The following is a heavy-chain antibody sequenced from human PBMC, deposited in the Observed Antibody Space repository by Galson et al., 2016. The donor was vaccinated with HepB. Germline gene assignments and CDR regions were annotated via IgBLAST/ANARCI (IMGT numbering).Heavy chain of an antibody. D-gene: IGHD1-14*01. V-gene: IGHV4-59*11. Sequence: SETLSLTCTVSGGSINSPYWSWIRQSPGTGLEWIGYVHHSGSTNYNPSLKSRVTMSVDTSKNQFSLILSSVSAADTAVYYCARGTPWRAFDFWGQGTMLTVSS. CDR2: VHHSGST. J-gene: IGHJ3*01. CDR3: ARGTPWRAFDF. CDR1: GGSINSPY.